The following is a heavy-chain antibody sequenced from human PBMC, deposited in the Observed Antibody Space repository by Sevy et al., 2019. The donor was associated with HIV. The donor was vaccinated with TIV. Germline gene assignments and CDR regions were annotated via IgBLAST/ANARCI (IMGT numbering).Heavy chain of an antibody. CDR2: IYYSGST. J-gene: IGHJ3*02. CDR1: GGSISSSSYY. D-gene: IGHD3-10*01. CDR3: ARRTYYWEGGPNPNDAFDI. Sequence: SETLSLTCTVSGGSISSSSYYWGWIRQPPGKGLEWIGSIYYSGSTYYNPSLKSRVTISVDTSKNQFSLKLSSVTAADTAVYYCARRTYYWEGGPNPNDAFDIWGQGTMVTVPS. V-gene: IGHV4-39*01.